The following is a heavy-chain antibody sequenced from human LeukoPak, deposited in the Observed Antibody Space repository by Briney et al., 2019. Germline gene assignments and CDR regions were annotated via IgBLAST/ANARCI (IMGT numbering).Heavy chain of an antibody. Sequence: ASVKVSCKASGYTFSGYYMHWVRQAPGQGLEWMGRINPNSGGTNYAQQFQGRVTMTRDTSISTAYMELSRLRSDDTAVYYCARSYSDILTGYYLFDYWGQGTLVTVSS. CDR1: GYTFSGYY. V-gene: IGHV1-2*06. J-gene: IGHJ4*02. CDR2: INPNSGGT. CDR3: ARSYSDILTGYYLFDY. D-gene: IGHD3-9*01.